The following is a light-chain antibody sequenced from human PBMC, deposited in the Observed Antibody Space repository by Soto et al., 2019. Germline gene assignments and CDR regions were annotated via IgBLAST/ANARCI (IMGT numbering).Light chain of an antibody. CDR3: VSFAGGTYA. J-gene: IGLJ1*01. V-gene: IGLV2-8*01. Sequence: QAALTQLPPASGSPGQSVTISCTGTSSDVGGYIVVSCYQQHPDKLPNLIIYDFNKRPSGVTDRFSGSLYATPASLTVSGLQAEDEGDYYCVSFAGGTYAFGTGTKVTVL. CDR2: DFN. CDR1: SSDVGGYIV.